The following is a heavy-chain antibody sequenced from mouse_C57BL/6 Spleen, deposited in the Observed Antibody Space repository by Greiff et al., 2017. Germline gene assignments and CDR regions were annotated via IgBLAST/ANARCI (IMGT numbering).Heavy chain of an antibody. CDR3: ARDYGGAMDY. CDR2: ISSGGSYT. D-gene: IGHD1-1*01. J-gene: IGHJ4*01. Sequence: EVKLVESGGDLVKPGGSLKLSCAASGFTFSSYGMSWVRQTPDKRLEWVATISSGGSYTYYPDSVKGRFTISRDNAKNTLYLQMSSLKSEDTAMYYCARDYGGAMDYWGQGTSVTVSS. CDR1: GFTFSSYG. V-gene: IGHV5-6*01.